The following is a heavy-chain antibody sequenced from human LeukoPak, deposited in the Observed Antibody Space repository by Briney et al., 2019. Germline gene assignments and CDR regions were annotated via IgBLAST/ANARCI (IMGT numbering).Heavy chain of an antibody. D-gene: IGHD3-10*01. CDR3: ARHYPPGNWLDP. CDR2: IDLSDSYT. Sequence: GESLKMSCQGSGYSFSSYWITWVRQMPGKGLEWMGRIDLSDSYTSYSPPFQGHVTISADKSISTAFLEWSSLRASDTAIYYCARHYPPGNWLDPWGQGTLVTVSS. V-gene: IGHV5-10-1*01. CDR1: GYSFSSYW. J-gene: IGHJ5*02.